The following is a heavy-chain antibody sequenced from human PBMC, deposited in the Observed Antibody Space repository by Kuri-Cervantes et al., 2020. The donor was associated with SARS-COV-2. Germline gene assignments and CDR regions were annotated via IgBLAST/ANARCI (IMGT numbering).Heavy chain of an antibody. CDR3: AKVQDYYSNSQFDY. J-gene: IGHJ4*02. V-gene: IGHV3-30*18. Sequence: LSLPYAASGFPFSSYGMHWVRQAPGKGLEWVAVISYDGSNKYYADSVKGRFTISRDNSKNTLYLQMNSLRAEDTAVYYCAKVQDYYSNSQFDYWGQGTLVTVSS. CDR2: ISYDGSNK. D-gene: IGHD4-11*01. CDR1: GFPFSSYG.